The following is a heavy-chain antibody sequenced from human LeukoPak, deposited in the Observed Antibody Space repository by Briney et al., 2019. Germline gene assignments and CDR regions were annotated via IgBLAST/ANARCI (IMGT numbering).Heavy chain of an antibody. Sequence: PSQTLSLTCTVSGGSISSGGYYWSWIRQPPGKGLEWIGYIYHSGSTYYNPSLKSRVTISVDTSKNQFSLKLSSVTAADTAVYYCARGFRREMAYHLDYWGQGTLVTVSS. V-gene: IGHV4-30-2*01. D-gene: IGHD5-24*01. CDR3: ARGFRREMAYHLDY. CDR2: IYHSGST. CDR1: GGSISSGGYY. J-gene: IGHJ4*02.